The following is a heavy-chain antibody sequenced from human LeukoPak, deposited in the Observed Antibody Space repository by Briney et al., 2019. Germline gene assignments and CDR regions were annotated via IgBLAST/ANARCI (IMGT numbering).Heavy chain of an antibody. CDR3: ARGRYGDYVNYYYYMDV. CDR1: VGSISSGSYY. V-gene: IGHV4-61*02. Sequence: SQTLSLTCTVSVGSISSGSYYWGWIRQPAGTGLEWIGRIYTSGSTNYNPSLKSRVTISVDTSKNQFSLKLSSVTAADTAVYYCARGRYGDYVNYYYYMDVWGKGTTVTVSS. D-gene: IGHD4-17*01. CDR2: IYTSGST. J-gene: IGHJ6*03.